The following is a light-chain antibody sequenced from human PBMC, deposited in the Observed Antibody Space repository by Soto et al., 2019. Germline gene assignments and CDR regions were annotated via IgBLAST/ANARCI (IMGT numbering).Light chain of an antibody. V-gene: IGLV2-8*01. CDR3: SSYAGTHFV. Sequence: QSVLTQPPSASGSPGQSVTVSCTGTSSDVGGYNYVSWYQQHPDKATKLMIYDVNQRPSGVPDRFSGSKSGNTASLTVFGLQAEDEADYYCSSYAGTHFVFGTGTKVTVL. CDR2: DVN. J-gene: IGLJ1*01. CDR1: SSDVGGYNY.